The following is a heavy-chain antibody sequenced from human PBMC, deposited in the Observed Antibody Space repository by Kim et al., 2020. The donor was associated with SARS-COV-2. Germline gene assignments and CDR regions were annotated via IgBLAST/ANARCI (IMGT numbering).Heavy chain of an antibody. V-gene: IGHV3-66*01. Sequence: DSVKGRFTISRDNSKNTLYLQMNSLRAEDTAVYYCARESPSSGYQGAFDIWGQGTMVTVSS. J-gene: IGHJ3*02. D-gene: IGHD3-22*01. CDR3: ARESPSSGYQGAFDI.